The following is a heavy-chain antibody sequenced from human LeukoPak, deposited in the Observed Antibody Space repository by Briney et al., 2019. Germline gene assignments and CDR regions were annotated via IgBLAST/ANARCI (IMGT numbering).Heavy chain of an antibody. V-gene: IGHV3-30*02. CDR3: AKDSLSYYYDSSGQIGYFDY. D-gene: IGHD3-22*01. Sequence: EGSLRLSCAASRFTFSSYGMHWVRQAPSKGLEWVALIRYDGSNKYYADSVKGRFTISRDNSKNTLYLQMNSLRAEDTAVYYCAKDSLSYYYDSSGQIGYFDYWGQGTLVTVSS. CDR1: RFTFSSYG. J-gene: IGHJ4*02. CDR2: IRYDGSNK.